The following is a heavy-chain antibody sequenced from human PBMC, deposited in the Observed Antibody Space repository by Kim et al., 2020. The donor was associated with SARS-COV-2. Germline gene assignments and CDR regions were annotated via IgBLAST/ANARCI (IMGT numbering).Heavy chain of an antibody. J-gene: IGHJ4*02. CDR2: T. V-gene: IGHV4-34*01. CDR3: ARGFRSGYYDY. Sequence: TNCNPPLKSRVTISVDTSKNQFSLKLSSVTAADTAVYYCARGFRSGYYDYWGQGTLVTVSS. D-gene: IGHD3-22*01.